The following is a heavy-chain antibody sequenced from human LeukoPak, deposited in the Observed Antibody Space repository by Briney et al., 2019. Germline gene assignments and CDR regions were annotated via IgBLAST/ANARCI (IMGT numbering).Heavy chain of an antibody. CDR3: AKARVEMATLNYWSSDL. V-gene: IGHV4-34*01. J-gene: IGHJ2*01. CDR1: GGSFSGYY. Sequence: PSETLSLTCAVYGGSFSGYYWSWIRQPPGKGLEWIGEINHSGSTNYNPSLKSRVTISVDTSKNQFSLKLSSVTAADTAVYYCAKARVEMATLNYWSSDLGGRGTLVTVS. D-gene: IGHD5-24*01. CDR2: INHSGST.